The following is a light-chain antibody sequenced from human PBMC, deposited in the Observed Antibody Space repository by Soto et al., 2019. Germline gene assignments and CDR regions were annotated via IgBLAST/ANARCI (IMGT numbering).Light chain of an antibody. V-gene: IGKV1-5*01. CDR1: QSISSW. CDR2: DAS. Sequence: DIQMTQSPSTLSASVGDRVTITCRASQSISSWLAWYQQNPGKAPKLLIYDASSLESGVPSRFSGSGSGTEFTLTISSLQPDDFATYYCQQYNSYSPRTFGQGTKVDIK. CDR3: QQYNSYSPRT. J-gene: IGKJ1*01.